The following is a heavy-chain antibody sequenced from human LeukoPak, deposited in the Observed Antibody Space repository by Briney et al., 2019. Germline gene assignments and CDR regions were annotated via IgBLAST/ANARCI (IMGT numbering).Heavy chain of an antibody. CDR1: GYTVTVNY. V-gene: IGHV1-2*02. D-gene: IGHD2-2*03. Sequence: ASVKVSCRASGYTVTVNYIHLVRQAPAQGLEWMGWINPNSGGTKFAQKFQGRVTMTRITSISTAYMELSSLRSEDRAVYYCARGPWILAPPVHSDYWGQGTLVTVSS. CDR2: INPNSGGT. J-gene: IGHJ4*02. CDR3: ARGPWILAPPVHSDY.